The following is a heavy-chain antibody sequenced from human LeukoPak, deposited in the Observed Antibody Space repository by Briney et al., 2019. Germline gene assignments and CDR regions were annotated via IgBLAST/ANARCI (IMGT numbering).Heavy chain of an antibody. D-gene: IGHD5-18*01. V-gene: IGHV4-4*02. CDR1: GGSISSSHW. J-gene: IGHJ4*02. CDR2: IYHSGST. Sequence: SETLSLTCAVSGGSISSSHWWSWVRQPPGKGLEWIGEIYHSGSTNYNPSLKSRVTISVDKSKNQFSLKMTSVTAADTAVYFCARKTYTSGLFDYWGQGTLVTVSS. CDR3: ARKTYTSGLFDY.